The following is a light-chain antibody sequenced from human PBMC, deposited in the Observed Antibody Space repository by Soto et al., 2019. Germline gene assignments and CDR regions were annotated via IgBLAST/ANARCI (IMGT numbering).Light chain of an antibody. J-gene: IGKJ4*01. Sequence: DIQMTQSPASLSSSFVYIVTITFRASQSINTYLNWYQQKPGKAPNLLISAEVSLHSGVPSRFSGSGSGADFTLTISSLQPEDFATYYCLQTYSIPRTFGGGTKVDIK. CDR2: AEV. CDR1: QSINTY. V-gene: IGKV1-39*01. CDR3: LQTYSIPRT.